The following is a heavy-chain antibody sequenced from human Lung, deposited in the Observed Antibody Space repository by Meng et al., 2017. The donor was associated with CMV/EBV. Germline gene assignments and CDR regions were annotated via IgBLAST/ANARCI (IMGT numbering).Heavy chain of an antibody. CDR2: ILSNDEK. J-gene: IGHJ6*01. Sequence: SGPTLVKPPETLTLTYPVSLFSLSNASMGVSWIRQPPGKPLEWLAHILSNDEKSYSTSRKSRLTIPKDTSTSQVFLTMTNMDPVDTATYYCARTCIAGGGTYYYYGMDVWXQGHXVTVDS. CDR1: LFSLSNASMG. CDR3: ARTCIAGGGTYYYYGMDV. V-gene: IGHV2-26*01. D-gene: IGHD6-19*01.